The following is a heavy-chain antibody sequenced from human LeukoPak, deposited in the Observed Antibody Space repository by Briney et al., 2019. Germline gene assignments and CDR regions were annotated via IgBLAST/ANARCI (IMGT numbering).Heavy chain of an antibody. CDR1: GFTFSRSW. CDR3: ARDLGWFRFAS. J-gene: IGHJ4*02. CDR2: IEEDGSAA. D-gene: IGHD2-15*01. Sequence: PGGSLRLSCAASGFTFSRSWMTWVRQAPGKGLEWVAHIEEDGSAANYVDSVKGRFTISRDNAKNSLYLQMNSLRAEDTAIYYCARDLGWFRFASWGQGILVTVSS. V-gene: IGHV3-7*01.